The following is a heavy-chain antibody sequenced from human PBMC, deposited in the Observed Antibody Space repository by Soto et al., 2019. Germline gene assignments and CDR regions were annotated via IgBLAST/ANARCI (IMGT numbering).Heavy chain of an antibody. Sequence: SLSVTATGSGGSMSSGGYDWIWIRQHLGKVREWILCIYYSGNTYYNPSLKSRVIITVDTTKNQFSLKLRPGTAATTAVYYRARQDLDASSGPPRWYDTRGQGTQVPLSS. J-gene: IGHJ5*02. CDR2: IYYSGNT. CDR1: GGSMSSGGYD. D-gene: IGHD3-22*01. V-gene: IGHV4-31*03. CDR3: ARQDLDASSGPPRWYDT.